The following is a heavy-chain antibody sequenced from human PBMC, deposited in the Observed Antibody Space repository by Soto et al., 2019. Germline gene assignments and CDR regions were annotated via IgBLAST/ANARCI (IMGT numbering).Heavy chain of an antibody. Sequence: PGGSLRLSCAASGFTFSSYWMSWVRQAPGKGLEWVANIKQDGSEKYYVDSVKGRFTISRDNAKNSLYLQMNSLRAEDTAVYYCARDRRWLRFEQGGGYYYYGMDVWGQGTTVTVSS. D-gene: IGHD5-12*01. CDR3: ARDRRWLRFEQGGGYYYYGMDV. J-gene: IGHJ6*02. V-gene: IGHV3-7*04. CDR2: IKQDGSEK. CDR1: GFTFSSYW.